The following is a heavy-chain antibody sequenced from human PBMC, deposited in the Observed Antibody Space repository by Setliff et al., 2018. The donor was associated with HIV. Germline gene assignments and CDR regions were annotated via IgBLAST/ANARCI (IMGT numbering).Heavy chain of an antibody. J-gene: IGHJ6*03. CDR1: GGSISSVSYY. V-gene: IGHV4-61*09. CDR2: IYTSGGT. CDR3: ARGVASYYYYMDV. Sequence: SETLSLTCKVSGGSISSVSYYWSWIRQPAGKGLEWIGHIYTSGGTNYHPSLKSRVTISVDTSKNQFSLKLSSVTAADTAVYYCARGVASYYYYMDVWGNGTTVTVSS. D-gene: IGHD5-12*01.